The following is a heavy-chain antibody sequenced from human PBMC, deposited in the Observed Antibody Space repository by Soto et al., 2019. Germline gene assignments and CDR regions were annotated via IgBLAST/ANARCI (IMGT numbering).Heavy chain of an antibody. CDR3: ARGIRTYYYDSSGYYYDTEYNY. V-gene: IGHV1-69*13. CDR2: IIPIFGTA. CDR1: GGTFSSYA. D-gene: IGHD3-22*01. Sequence: SVKVSCKASGGTFSSYAISWVRQAPGQGLEWMGGIIPIFGTANYAQKFQGRVTITADESTSTAYMELSSPRSEDTAVYYCARGIRTYYYDSSGYYYDTEYNYWGQGTLVTVSS. J-gene: IGHJ4*02.